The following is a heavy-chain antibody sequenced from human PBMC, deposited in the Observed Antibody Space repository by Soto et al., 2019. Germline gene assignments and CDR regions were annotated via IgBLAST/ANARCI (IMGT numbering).Heavy chain of an antibody. V-gene: IGHV1-18*01. CDR3: ARDRLGATGDY. CDR1: GYTFTSYG. D-gene: IGHD1-26*01. Sequence: DSVKVSCKASGYTFTSYGISWVRQAPGQGLEWMGWISAYNANTNYAQKLQGRVTMTTDTSTSTSYMELRSLRSDDTAVYFCARDRLGATGDYWGQVPLVTVYS. CDR2: ISAYNANT. J-gene: IGHJ4*02.